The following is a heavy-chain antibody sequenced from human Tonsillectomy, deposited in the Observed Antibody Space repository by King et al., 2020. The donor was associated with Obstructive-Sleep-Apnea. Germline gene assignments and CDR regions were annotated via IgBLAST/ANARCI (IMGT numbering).Heavy chain of an antibody. CDR1: VGSISSYY. J-gene: IGHJ4*02. V-gene: IGHV4-59*08. CDR2: IYYSGST. D-gene: IGHD4-23*01. CDR3: ARLKIGYGGNSALDY. Sequence: QLQESGPGLVKPSETLSLTCTVSVGSISSYYGSWIRQPPGKELEWVGCIYYSGSTNYNPSLKSRGTISVDTSKNQFSLKLSSVNAADTAVYYCARLKIGYGGNSALDYWGQGTLVTVSS.